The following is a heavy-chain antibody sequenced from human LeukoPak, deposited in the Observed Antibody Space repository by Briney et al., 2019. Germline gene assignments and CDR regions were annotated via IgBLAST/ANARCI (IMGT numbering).Heavy chain of an antibody. Sequence: GGSLRLSCAASGFTFSSYWMSWVRQAPGKGLEWVANIKQDGSEKYYVDSVKGRFTISRDNAKNSLYLQMNSLRAEDTAVYYCARAQPDYYDSSGLDAFDIWGQGTMVTVSS. CDR2: IKQDGSEK. J-gene: IGHJ3*02. V-gene: IGHV3-7*01. CDR3: ARAQPDYYDSSGLDAFDI. CDR1: GFTFSSYW. D-gene: IGHD3-22*01.